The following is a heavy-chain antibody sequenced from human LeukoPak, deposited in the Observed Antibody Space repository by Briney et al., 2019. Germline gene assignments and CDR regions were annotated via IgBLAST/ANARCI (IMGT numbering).Heavy chain of an antibody. J-gene: IGHJ4*02. CDR1: GYTLTELS. V-gene: IGHV1-24*01. CDR3: ATGRSFFIIQFGAS. CDR2: FDPEDGET. D-gene: IGHD5-24*01. Sequence: ASVKVSCKVSGYTLTELSMHWVRQAPGKGLEWMGGFDPEDGETIYAPKFQGRVTMTEDTSTDTAYMELSSLRSEDTAVYYCATGRSFFIIQFGASWGQGTLVTVSS.